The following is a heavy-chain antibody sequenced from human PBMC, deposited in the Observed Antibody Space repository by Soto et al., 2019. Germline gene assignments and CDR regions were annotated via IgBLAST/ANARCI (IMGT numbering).Heavy chain of an antibody. CDR2: IYYSGST. CDR3: ARENYDYVWGSYREYAFDI. Sequence: SETLSLTCTVSGGSISSGGYYWSWIRQHPGKGLEWIGYIYYSGSTYYNPSLKSRVTISVDTSKNQFSLKLSSVTAADTAVYYCARENYDYVWGSYREYAFDIWGQGTMVTVSS. V-gene: IGHV4-31*03. CDR1: GGSISSGGYY. D-gene: IGHD3-16*02. J-gene: IGHJ3*02.